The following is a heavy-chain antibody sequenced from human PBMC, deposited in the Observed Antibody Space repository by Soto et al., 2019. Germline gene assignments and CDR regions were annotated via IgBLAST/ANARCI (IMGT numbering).Heavy chain of an antibody. Sequence: QVQLVESGGGVVQPGRSLRLSCTGSGFTFSSYGIHWVRQAPGKGLEWVATISYDGIYKYTADSVNGRFLISRDNSKTAVHLQMNSLRAEDTAVYYCAKEDHGTIAVAGTPADYWGQGTPVTVSS. D-gene: IGHD6-19*01. J-gene: IGHJ4*02. CDR2: ISYDGIYK. CDR1: GFTFSSYG. CDR3: AKEDHGTIAVAGTPADY. V-gene: IGHV3-30*18.